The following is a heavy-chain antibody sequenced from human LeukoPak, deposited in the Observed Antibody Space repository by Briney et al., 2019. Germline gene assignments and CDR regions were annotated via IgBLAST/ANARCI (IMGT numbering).Heavy chain of an antibody. CDR3: AGRGDGYNY. J-gene: IGHJ1*01. CDR2: ISSSSSYI. Sequence: GGSLRLSCAASGFTFSSYSMNWVRQAPGKGLEWVSSISSSSSYIYYADSVKVRFTISRDNAKNSLYLQMNSLRAEDTAVYYCAGRGDGYNYWGQGTLVTVSS. CDR1: GFTFSSYS. D-gene: IGHD5-24*01. V-gene: IGHV3-21*01.